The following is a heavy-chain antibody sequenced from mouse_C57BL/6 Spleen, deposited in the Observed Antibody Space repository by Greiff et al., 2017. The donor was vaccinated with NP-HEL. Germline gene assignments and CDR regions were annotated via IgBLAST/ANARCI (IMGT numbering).Heavy chain of an antibody. J-gene: IGHJ1*03. V-gene: IGHV1-69*01. CDR1: GYTFTSYW. D-gene: IGHD2-3*01. Sequence: VQLQESGAELVMPGASVKLSCKASGYTFTSYWMHWVKQRPGQGLEWIGEIDPSDSYTNYNQKFKGKSTLTVDKSSSTAYMQLSSLTSEDSAVYYCARWLLSWYFDVWGTGTTVTVSS. CDR2: IDPSDSYT. CDR3: ARWLLSWYFDV.